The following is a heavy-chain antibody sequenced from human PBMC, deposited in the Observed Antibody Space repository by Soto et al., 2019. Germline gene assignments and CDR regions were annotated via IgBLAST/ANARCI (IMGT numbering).Heavy chain of an antibody. D-gene: IGHD3-22*01. V-gene: IGHV1-69*13. CDR3: ASATLVGYYDSRSAFDI. J-gene: IGHJ3*02. Sequence: SVKVSCKASGGTFSSYAISWVRQAPGQGLEWMGGIIPIFGTANYAQKFQGRVTITADESTSTAYMELSSLRSEDTAVYYCASATLVGYYDSRSAFDIWGQGTMVTVSS. CDR1: GGTFSSYA. CDR2: IIPIFGTA.